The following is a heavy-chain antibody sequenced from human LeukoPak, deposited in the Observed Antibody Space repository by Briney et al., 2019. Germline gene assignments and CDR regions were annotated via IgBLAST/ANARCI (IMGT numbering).Heavy chain of an antibody. J-gene: IGHJ4*02. V-gene: IGHV4-59*08. CDR1: GGSISSYY. Sequence: SETLSLTCTISGGSISSYYWSWIRQPPGKGLEWIGYIYYSGSTNYNPSLKSRVTISVDTSKKQFSLKLSSVTAADTAVYYCATGYDYYDGTGSFDCWGQGTLVTVSS. CDR3: ATGYDYYDGTGSFDC. D-gene: IGHD3-22*01. CDR2: IYYSGST.